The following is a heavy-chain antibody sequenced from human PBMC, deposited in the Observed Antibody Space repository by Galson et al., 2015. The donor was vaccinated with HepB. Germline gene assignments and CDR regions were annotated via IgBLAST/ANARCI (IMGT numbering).Heavy chain of an antibody. CDR1: GFTFSSYS. J-gene: IGHJ4*02. D-gene: IGHD6-13*01. Sequence: SLRLSCAASGFTFSSYSMHWVRQAPGKGLEWVAVISYDGSNKYYADSVKGRFTISRDNSKNTLYLQMNSLRAEDTAVYFCASRLGSSWSRFDDWGQGTLVTVSS. CDR2: ISYDGSNK. CDR3: ASRLGSSWSRFDD. V-gene: IGHV3-30-3*01.